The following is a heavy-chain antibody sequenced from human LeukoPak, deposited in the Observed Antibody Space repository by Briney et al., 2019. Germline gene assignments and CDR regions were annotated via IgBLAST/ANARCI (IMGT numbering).Heavy chain of an antibody. CDR3: ARELAVTGGSYFDY. CDR2: IIPIFGTA. Sequence: ASVKVSCKASGGTFSCYAISWVRQAPGQGLEWMGRIIPIFGTANYAQKFQGRVTITTDESTSTAYMELSSLRSEDTAVYYCARELAVTGGSYFDYWGQGTLVTVSS. V-gene: IGHV1-69*05. J-gene: IGHJ4*02. D-gene: IGHD6-19*01. CDR1: GGTFSCYA.